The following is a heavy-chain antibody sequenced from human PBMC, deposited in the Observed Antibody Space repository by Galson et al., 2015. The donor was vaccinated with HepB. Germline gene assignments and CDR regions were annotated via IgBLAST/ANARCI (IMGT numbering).Heavy chain of an antibody. CDR2: IYSGGSP. Sequence: SLRLSCAASGFPVRSNYMSWVRQAPGKGLEWVSVIYSGGSPYYADSVKGRFTISRDNSKNTLYLQMNSLRAEDTAVYYCARGPIAVADYWGQGTLVTVSS. CDR3: ARGPIAVADY. V-gene: IGHV3-53*01. CDR1: GFPVRSNY. D-gene: IGHD6-19*01. J-gene: IGHJ4*02.